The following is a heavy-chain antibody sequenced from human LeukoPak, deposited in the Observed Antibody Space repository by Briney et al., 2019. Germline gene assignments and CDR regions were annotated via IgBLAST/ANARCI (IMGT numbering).Heavy chain of an antibody. CDR2: ISAYNGNT. CDR1: GYTFTSYG. J-gene: IGHJ6*03. CDR3: ARVGWGPLDYYYMDV. V-gene: IGHV1-18*01. Sequence: GASVKVSCKASGYTFTSYGISWVRQAPGQGLEWMGWISAYNGNTNYAQKLQGRATMTTDTSTSTAYMELRSLRSDDTAVYYCARVGWGPLDYYYMDVWGKGTTVTVSS. D-gene: IGHD1-26*01.